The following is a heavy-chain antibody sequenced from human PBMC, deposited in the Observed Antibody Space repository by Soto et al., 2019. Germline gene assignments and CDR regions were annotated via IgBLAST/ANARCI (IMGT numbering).Heavy chain of an antibody. D-gene: IGHD3-3*01. CDR3: ARLWDFGVVINWFDL. CDR1: GYTFTSYG. Sequence: ASVKVSCKASGYTFTSYGISWVRQAPGQGLEWMGWISAYNGNTNYAQKLQGRVTMTTDTSTSTAYMELRSLRSDDTAVYYCARLWDFGVVINWFDLWGQGTLVTVSS. CDR2: ISAYNGNT. V-gene: IGHV1-18*01. J-gene: IGHJ5*02.